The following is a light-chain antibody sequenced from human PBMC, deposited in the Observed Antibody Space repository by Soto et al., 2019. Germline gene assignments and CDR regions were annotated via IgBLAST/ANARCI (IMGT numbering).Light chain of an antibody. CDR3: QSYDSSLSTWV. V-gene: IGLV1-40*01. Sequence: QSVLTQPPSVSGAPGQRVTISCTGSSSNIGADYDVHWYQHLPGTAPKLLIFGNTHRPSGVTDRFSGSKSGTSASLAITGLQAEDEADYYCQSYDSSLSTWVFGGGTKLTVL. CDR2: GNT. CDR1: SSNIGADYD. J-gene: IGLJ3*02.